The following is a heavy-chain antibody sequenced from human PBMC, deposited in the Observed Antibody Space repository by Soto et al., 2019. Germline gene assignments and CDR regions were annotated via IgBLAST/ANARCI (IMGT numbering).Heavy chain of an antibody. V-gene: IGHV4-39*01. CDR1: GGSIGSSSYY. CDR2: IYYSGNT. Sequence: SETLSLTCTVSGGSIGSSSYYWGWIRQSPGKGLEWIGSIYYSGNTYYNPSLKSRVTISIDTSKNQFSLKLSSVTAADTAVYFCARSQLLYNNWFDPWGQGTVVTVSS. D-gene: IGHD2-2*02. CDR3: ARSQLLYNNWFDP. J-gene: IGHJ5*02.